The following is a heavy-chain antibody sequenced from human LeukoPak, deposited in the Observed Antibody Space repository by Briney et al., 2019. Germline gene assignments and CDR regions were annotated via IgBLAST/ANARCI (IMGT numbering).Heavy chain of an antibody. CDR3: ARDGTGWSRDY. J-gene: IGHJ4*02. CDR2: ISGSGGST. Sequence: GGSLRLSCAASGFTFSSYAKSWVRQAPGKGLEWVSAISGSGGSTYYADSVKGRFTISRDNAKNSLYLQMSSRRAEDTAVYYCARDGTGWSRDYWGQGTLVTVSS. CDR1: GFTFSSYA. V-gene: IGHV3-23*01. D-gene: IGHD1/OR15-1a*01.